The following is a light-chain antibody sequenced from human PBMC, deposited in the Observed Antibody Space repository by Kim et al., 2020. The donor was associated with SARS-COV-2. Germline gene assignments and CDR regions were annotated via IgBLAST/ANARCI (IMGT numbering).Light chain of an antibody. CDR1: QNINIH. Sequence: DIQMTQSPSSLSASVGDRVTITCRASQNINIHLNWYQQKPGKAPKLLIYAASTLQGGVPSRFSGSGSGTDFTLTISSLQPEDFATYYCQQSNSIPRTFGQGTKVDIK. CDR3: QQSNSIPRT. V-gene: IGKV1-39*01. CDR2: AAS. J-gene: IGKJ1*01.